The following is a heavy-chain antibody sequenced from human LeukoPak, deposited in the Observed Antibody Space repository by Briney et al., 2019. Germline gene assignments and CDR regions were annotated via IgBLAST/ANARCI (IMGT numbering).Heavy chain of an antibody. D-gene: IGHD1-26*01. J-gene: IGHJ4*02. Sequence: GRSLRLSCAASGFTFSSYAMHWVRQAPGKGLEWVAIISYDGSNKYYADSVKGRFTISRDNSKNTLYLQMNRLRAEDTAVYYCARVGVGGLDYWGQGTLVTVS. CDR3: ARVGVGGLDY. V-gene: IGHV3-30*04. CDR1: GFTFSSYA. CDR2: ISYDGSNK.